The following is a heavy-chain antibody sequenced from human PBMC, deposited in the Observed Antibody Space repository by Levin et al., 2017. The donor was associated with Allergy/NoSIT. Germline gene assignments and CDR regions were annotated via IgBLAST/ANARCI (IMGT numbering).Heavy chain of an antibody. J-gene: IGHJ4*02. CDR2: IYDSGST. Sequence: SETLSLTCTVSGGPISSYYWSWIRQAPGKGLEWIGYIYDSGSTNYSPSLKSRVTISVDTSKNQFSLKLSSVTAADTAVYYCARHEGYSYGVTFFDYWGQGTLVTVSS. D-gene: IGHD5-18*01. V-gene: IGHV4-59*08. CDR1: GGPISSYY. CDR3: ARHEGYSYGVTFFDY.